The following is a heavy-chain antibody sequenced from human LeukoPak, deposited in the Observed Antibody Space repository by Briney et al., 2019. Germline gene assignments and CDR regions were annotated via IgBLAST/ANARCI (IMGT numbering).Heavy chain of an antibody. CDR1: GFTFSSYS. Sequence: GGSLRLSCAASGFTFSSYSMNWVRQAPGKGLEWVSSISSSSSHIYYADSVKGRFTISRDNAKNSLYLQMNSLRAEDTAVYYCARVSYDFWSGYFGYWGQGTLVTVSS. V-gene: IGHV3-21*01. CDR2: ISSSSSHI. J-gene: IGHJ4*02. D-gene: IGHD3-3*01. CDR3: ARVSYDFWSGYFGY.